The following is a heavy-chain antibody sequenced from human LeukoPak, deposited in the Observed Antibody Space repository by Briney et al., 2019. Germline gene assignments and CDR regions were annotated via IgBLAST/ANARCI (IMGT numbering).Heavy chain of an antibody. D-gene: IGHD2-2*01. CDR3: ARQGYCSSTSCYGGGYYYYGMDV. V-gene: IGHV1-69*01. Sequence: SVKVSCKASGGTFSSYAISWVRQAPGQGLEWMGGIIPIFGTANYAQKFQGRVTITADESTSTAYMELSSLRSEDMAVYCCARQGYCSSTSCYGGGYYYYGMDVWGKGTTVTVSS. CDR2: IIPIFGTA. J-gene: IGHJ6*04. CDR1: GGTFSSYA.